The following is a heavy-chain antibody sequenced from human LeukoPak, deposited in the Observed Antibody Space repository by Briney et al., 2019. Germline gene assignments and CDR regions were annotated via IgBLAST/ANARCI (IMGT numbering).Heavy chain of an antibody. CDR2: ISYDGSNK. V-gene: IGHV3-30-3*01. CDR3: ARARLSSSWWSGFKDY. CDR1: GFTFSSYA. D-gene: IGHD6-13*01. J-gene: IGHJ4*02. Sequence: GGSLRLSCAASGFTFSSYAMHWVRQAPGKGLEWVAVISYDGSNKYYADSVKGRFTISRDNSKNTLYLQMNSLRAEDTAVYYCARARLSSSWWSGFKDYWGQGTLVTVSS.